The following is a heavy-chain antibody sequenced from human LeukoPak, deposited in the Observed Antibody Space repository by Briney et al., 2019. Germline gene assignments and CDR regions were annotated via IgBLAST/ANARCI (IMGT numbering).Heavy chain of an antibody. CDR3: ARVGIVGATGGFDY. CDR2: INSDGSST. V-gene: IGHV3-74*01. J-gene: IGHJ4*02. Sequence: GGSLRLSCAASGFTFSSYWMHWVRQAPGKGLVWVSRINSDGSSTSYADSVKGRITISRDNAKNSLFLQMNSLRAEDTAVYYCARVGIVGATGGFDYWGQGTLVTVSS. CDR1: GFTFSSYW. D-gene: IGHD1-26*01.